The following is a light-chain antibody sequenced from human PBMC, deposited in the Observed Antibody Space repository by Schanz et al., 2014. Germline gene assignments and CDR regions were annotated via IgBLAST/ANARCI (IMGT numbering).Light chain of an antibody. CDR1: SSDVGSYNL. CDR2: DVD. V-gene: IGLV2-14*02. CDR3: TSPTSSRPYV. Sequence: QSALTQPASVSGSPGQSITISCTGTSSDVGSYNLVSWYQHHPGKAPKLILYDVDRRTSAVSDRFSGSRSGNTASLTISGLQAEDEADYYCTSPTSSRPYVFGTGTKLTVL. J-gene: IGLJ1*01.